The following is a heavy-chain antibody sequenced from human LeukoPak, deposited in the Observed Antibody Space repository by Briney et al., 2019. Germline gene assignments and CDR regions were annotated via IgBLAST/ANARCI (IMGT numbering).Heavy chain of an antibody. D-gene: IGHD5-18*01. CDR3: ARAHGYSYGYIDY. CDR2: ISAYNGNT. V-gene: IGHV1-18*01. J-gene: IGHJ4*02. Sequence: GASVKVSCKASGYTFTSYGISWVRQAPGQGLEWMGWISAYNGNTNYAQKLQGRVTMTTDTSTSTAYRELRSLRSDDTAVYYCARAHGYSYGYIDYWGQGTLVTVSS. CDR1: GYTFTSYG.